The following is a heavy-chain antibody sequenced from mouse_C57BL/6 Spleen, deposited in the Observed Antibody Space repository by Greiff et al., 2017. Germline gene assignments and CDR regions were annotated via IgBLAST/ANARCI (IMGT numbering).Heavy chain of an antibody. CDR1: GYAFSSSW. CDR3: ATIYLDY. CDR2: IYPGDGDT. V-gene: IGHV1-82*01. Sequence: QVQLKESGPELVKPGASVKISCKASGYAFSSSWMNWVQQRPGKGLEWIGRIYPGDGDTNYNGKFKGKATLTADKSSSTAYMQLSSLTSEDSAVYFCATIYLDYWGQGTTLTVSS. J-gene: IGHJ2*01.